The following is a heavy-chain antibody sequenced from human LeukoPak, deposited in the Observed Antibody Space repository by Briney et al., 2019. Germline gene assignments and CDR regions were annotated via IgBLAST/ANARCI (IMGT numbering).Heavy chain of an antibody. CDR3: ARLEVVVVTPGRAAFDI. Sequence: HGESLKISFKGSGXSFTSYWISWVRQMPGKGLEWMGRIDPSDSYTNYSPSFQGHVTISADKSISTAYLQWSSLKASDTAMYYCARLEVVVVTPGRAAFDIWGQGTMVTVSS. J-gene: IGHJ3*02. CDR1: GXSFTSYW. V-gene: IGHV5-10-1*01. D-gene: IGHD3-22*01. CDR2: IDPSDSYT.